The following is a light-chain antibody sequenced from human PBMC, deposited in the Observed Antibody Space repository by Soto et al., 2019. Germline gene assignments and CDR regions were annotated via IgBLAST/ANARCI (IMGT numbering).Light chain of an antibody. CDR2: AAS. J-gene: IGKJ1*01. CDR3: QQYTHWPT. V-gene: IGKV3-15*01. Sequence: EVVLTQSPGTLSLSPGERATLSCRASQSVSSNLVWYQQKPGQAPRLLIYAASTRATGIPARFSGSGSGTEFTLTISSLQSEDFAVYYCQQYTHWPTFGQGTKVDIK. CDR1: QSVSSN.